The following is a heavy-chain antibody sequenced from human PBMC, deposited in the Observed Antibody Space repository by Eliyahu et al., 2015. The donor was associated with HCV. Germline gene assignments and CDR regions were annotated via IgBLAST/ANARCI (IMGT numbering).Heavy chain of an antibody. CDR2: ISSSSSTI. V-gene: IGHV3-48*02. CDR1: GFTFSSYS. CDR3: AREEIGGYSSSWYFDY. D-gene: IGHD6-13*01. J-gene: IGHJ4*02. Sequence: EVQLVESGGGLVQPGGSLRLSCAASGFTFSSYSMNWVRQAPGKGLGWVSYISSSSSTIYYADSVKGRFTISRDNAKNSLYLQMNSLRDEDTAVYYCAREEIGGYSSSWYFDYWGQGTLVTVSS.